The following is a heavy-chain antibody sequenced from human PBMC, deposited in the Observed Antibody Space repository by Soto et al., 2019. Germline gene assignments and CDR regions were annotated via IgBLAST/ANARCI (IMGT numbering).Heavy chain of an antibody. J-gene: IGHJ3*02. Sequence: GESLKISCKASGYTFTSYGISWVRQAPGQGLEWMGWISAYNGNTNYAQKLQGRVTMTTDTSTSTAYMELRSLRSDDTAVYYCARDRGLAAADAFDIWGQGTMVTVSS. V-gene: IGHV1-18*01. CDR3: ARDRGLAAADAFDI. CDR2: ISAYNGNT. CDR1: GYTFTSYG. D-gene: IGHD6-13*01.